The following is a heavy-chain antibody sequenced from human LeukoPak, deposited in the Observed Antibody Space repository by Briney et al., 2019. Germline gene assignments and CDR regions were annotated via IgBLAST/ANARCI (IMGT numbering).Heavy chain of an antibody. CDR1: GFTFSDYY. D-gene: IGHD2-2*02. CDR2: ISSSGSTI. V-gene: IGHV3-11*01. CDR3: ARDHCSSTSCYIGY. Sequence: GGSLRLSCAASGFTFSDYYMSWIRQAPGKGLEWVSYISSSGSTIYYADSVKGRFTISRHNAKNSLYLQMNSLRAEDTAVYYCARDHCSSTSCYIGYWGQGTLVTVSS. J-gene: IGHJ4*02.